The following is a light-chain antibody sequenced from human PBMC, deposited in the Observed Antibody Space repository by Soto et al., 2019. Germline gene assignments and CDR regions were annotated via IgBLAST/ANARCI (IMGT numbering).Light chain of an antibody. V-gene: IGLV2-18*01. CDR3: SLYTSENTYV. J-gene: IGLJ1*01. CDR2: EAS. Sequence: HSVLTQPPSVSGSPGQSVTISCTGTSTDFVTYNRVSWYQQPPGTAPNHIVYEASNRPSGVPDRFSGSKSGNTASLTISGLQAADEADYYCSLYTSENTYVFGTGTKVTVL. CDR1: STDFVTYNR.